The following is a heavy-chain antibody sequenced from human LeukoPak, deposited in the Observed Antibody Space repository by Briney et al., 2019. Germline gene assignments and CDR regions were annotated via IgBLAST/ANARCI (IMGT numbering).Heavy chain of an antibody. D-gene: IGHD3-10*01. Sequence: PGGSLRLSCAASGFTFSSNWMSWVRQAPGKGLEWVAVISYDGSNKYYADSVKGRFTISRDNSKNTLYLQMNSLRAEDTAVYYCAKEGGGSTFGSDYRGQGTLVTVSS. CDR1: GFTFSSNW. V-gene: IGHV3-30*18. CDR3: AKEGGGSTFGSDY. J-gene: IGHJ4*02. CDR2: ISYDGSNK.